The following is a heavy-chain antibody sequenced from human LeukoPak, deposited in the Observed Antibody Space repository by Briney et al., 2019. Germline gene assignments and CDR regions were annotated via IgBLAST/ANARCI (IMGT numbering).Heavy chain of an antibody. J-gene: IGHJ4*02. CDR2: ISYDGSNK. CDR1: GFTFSSYA. V-gene: IGHV3-30*04. D-gene: IGHD3-22*01. CDR3: AKDGTDYYDSSGYSKPPDY. Sequence: GGSLRLSCAASGFTFSSYAMHWVRQAPGKGLEWVAVISYDGSNKYYADSVKGRFTISRDNSKNTLYLQMNSLRAEDTAVYYCAKDGTDYYDSSGYSKPPDYWGQGTLVTVSS.